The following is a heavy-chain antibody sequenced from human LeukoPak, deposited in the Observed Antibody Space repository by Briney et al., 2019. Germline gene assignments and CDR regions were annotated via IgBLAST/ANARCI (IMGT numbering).Heavy chain of an antibody. CDR1: GFTFSDYY. V-gene: IGHV3-11*05. J-gene: IGHJ5*02. CDR2: ISSSSSYT. Sequence: GGSLRLSCAASGFTFSDYYMSWIRQAPGKGLEWVSYISSSSSYTNYADSVKGRFTISRDNAKDSLYLQMNSLRAEDTAFYYCARGPPASSGYYPRSDPWGQGTLVTVSS. D-gene: IGHD3-3*01. CDR3: ARGPPASSGYYPRSDP.